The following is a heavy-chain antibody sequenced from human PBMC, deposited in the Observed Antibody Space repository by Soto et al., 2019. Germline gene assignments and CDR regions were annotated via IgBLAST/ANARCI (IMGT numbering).Heavy chain of an antibody. D-gene: IGHD2-8*01. J-gene: IGHJ5*02. CDR2: IHHRGSF. CDR1: GGSITSNW. V-gene: IGHV4-4*02. Sequence: SETLSLTCAVSGGSITSNWWSWVRQPPGKGLEWIGEIHHRGSFNYNPSLRSRVTISIDKSKNQLSLKLTSVTAADTAVHYCVGNEWYRLDPWGQGTLVTVSS. CDR3: VGNEWYRLDP.